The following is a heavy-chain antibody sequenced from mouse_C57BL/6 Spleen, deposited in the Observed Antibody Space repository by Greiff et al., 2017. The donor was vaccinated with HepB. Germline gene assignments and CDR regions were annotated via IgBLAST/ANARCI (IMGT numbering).Heavy chain of an antibody. V-gene: IGHV1-54*01. CDR2: INPGSGGT. CDR1: GYAFTNYL. Sequence: QVQLQQSGAELVRPGTSVKVSCKASGYAFTNYLIEWVKQRPGQGLEWIGVINPGSGGTNYNEKFKGKATLTADKSSSTAYMQLSSLTSEDSAVYFCATYGSSYSAMDYWGQGTSVTVSS. D-gene: IGHD1-1*01. J-gene: IGHJ4*01. CDR3: ATYGSSYSAMDY.